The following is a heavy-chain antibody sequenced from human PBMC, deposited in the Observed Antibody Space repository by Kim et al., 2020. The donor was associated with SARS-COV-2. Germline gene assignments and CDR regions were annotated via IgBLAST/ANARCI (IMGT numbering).Heavy chain of an antibody. V-gene: IGHV5-51*01. D-gene: IGHD6-19*01. Sequence: GESLKISCKGSGYSFTSYWIGWVRQMPGKGLEWMGIIYPGDSDTRYSPSFQGQVTISADKSISTAYLQWSSLKASDTALYYCGRLGYSSAWYVGDFDYWGQGTLVTVSS. CDR3: GRLGYSSAWYVGDFDY. J-gene: IGHJ4*02. CDR2: IYPGDSDT. CDR1: GYSFTSYW.